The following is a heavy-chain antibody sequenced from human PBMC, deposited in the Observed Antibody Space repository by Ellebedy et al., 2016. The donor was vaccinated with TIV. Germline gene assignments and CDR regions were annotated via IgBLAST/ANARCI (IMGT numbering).Heavy chain of an antibody. Sequence: GESLKISCAASGFTFSSYSMNWVRQAPGKGLEWVSSISSSSSYIYYADSVKGRFTISRDNAKNSLYLQMNSLRAEDTAVYYCARDEYGSGWSSPLDYWGQGTLVTVSS. J-gene: IGHJ4*02. CDR2: ISSSSSYI. D-gene: IGHD6-19*01. CDR3: ARDEYGSGWSSPLDY. V-gene: IGHV3-21*01. CDR1: GFTFSSYS.